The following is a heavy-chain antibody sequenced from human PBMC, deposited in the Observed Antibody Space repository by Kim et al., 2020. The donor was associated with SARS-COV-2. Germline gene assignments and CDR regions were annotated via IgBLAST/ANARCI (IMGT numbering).Heavy chain of an antibody. D-gene: IGHD3-10*01. CDR1: GFTFDDYA. CDR3: AKDIGEPGDYYYGMDV. Sequence: GGSLRLSCAASGFTFDDYAMHWVRQAPGKGLEWVSGISWNSGSIGYADSVKGRFTISRDNAKNSLYLQMNSLRAEDTALYYCAKDIGEPGDYYYGMDVWGQGTTVTVSS. J-gene: IGHJ6*02. V-gene: IGHV3-9*01. CDR2: ISWNSGSI.